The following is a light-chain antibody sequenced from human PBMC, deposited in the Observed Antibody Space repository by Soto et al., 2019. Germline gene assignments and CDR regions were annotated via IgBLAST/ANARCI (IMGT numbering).Light chain of an antibody. J-gene: IGLJ2*01. CDR1: SSDIGGNNF. CDR3: SSYGGSNNFVV. V-gene: IGLV2-8*01. CDR2: DVI. Sequence: QSALTQPPSASGSPGQSVTISCTGTSSDIGGNNFVSWYQHHPGQAPKLMLYDVIKRPSGVPARFSGSKSGNTASLTVSGLQAEDEADYYCSSYGGSNNFVVFGGGTKLTVL.